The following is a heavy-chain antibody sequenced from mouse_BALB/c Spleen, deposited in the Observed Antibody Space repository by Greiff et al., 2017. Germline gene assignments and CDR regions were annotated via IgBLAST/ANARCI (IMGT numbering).Heavy chain of an antibody. CDR3: ARGSAYGNYYYYAMDY. D-gene: IGHD2-1*01. V-gene: IGHV1-14*01. CDR1: GYTFTSYV. J-gene: IGHJ4*01. CDR2: INPYNDGT. Sequence: VQLQQSGPELVKPGASVKMSCKASGYTFTSYVMHWVKQKPGQGLEWIGYINPYNDGTKYNEKFKGKATLTSDKSSSTAYMELSSLTSEDSAVYYCARGSAYGNYYYYAMDYWGQGTSVTVSS.